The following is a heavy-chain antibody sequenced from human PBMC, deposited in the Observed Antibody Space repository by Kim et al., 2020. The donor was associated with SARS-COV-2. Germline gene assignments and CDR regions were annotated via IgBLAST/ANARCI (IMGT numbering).Heavy chain of an antibody. Sequence: GGSLRLSCIASGFNFRTYGMHWVRQAPGKGLEWVALIWHDASKDGYLDSVKGRFTISKDFSKNTLYLQMNGLRVEDTAIYYCARDWGYTSAFPFNGDPFDNWGQGTLVTVSS. CDR1: GFNFRTYG. V-gene: IGHV3-33*01. CDR2: IWHDASKD. J-gene: IGHJ4*02. D-gene: IGHD4-17*01. CDR3: ARDWGYTSAFPFNGDPFDN.